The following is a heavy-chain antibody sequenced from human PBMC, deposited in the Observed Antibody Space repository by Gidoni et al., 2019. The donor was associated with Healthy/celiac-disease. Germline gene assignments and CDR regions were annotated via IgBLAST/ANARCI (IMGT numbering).Heavy chain of an antibody. V-gene: IGHV3-74*01. CDR1: GFTFSSYW. Sequence: VQLVESAGGCVEPGGSLILYCAASGFTFSSYWMHWFRQAPGKGLVWVSRINSDGRSTSYAVSVEGRFTISRDNAKNTLYLQRKSLRAEDTAVYYCTIAYYYGSGSAFDHWGQGTLVTVSS. J-gene: IGHJ5*02. CDR2: INSDGRST. CDR3: TIAYYYGSGSAFDH. D-gene: IGHD3-10*01.